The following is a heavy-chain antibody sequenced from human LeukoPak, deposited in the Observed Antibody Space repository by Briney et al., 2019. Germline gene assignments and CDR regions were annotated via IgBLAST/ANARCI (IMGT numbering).Heavy chain of an antibody. CDR3: AGHHPRNTVDF. V-gene: IGHV4-59*08. D-gene: IGHD2-8*02. CDR2: ISDIGSI. J-gene: IGHJ4*02. Sequence: SETLSLTCTVSGGSISSYYWSWIRQPPGKGLEWIAYISDIGSINYNPSLKSRGTISLDTSKNQFSLKLSSVTAADTAVYYCAGHHPRNTVDFWGQGTLVTVSS. CDR1: GGSISSYY.